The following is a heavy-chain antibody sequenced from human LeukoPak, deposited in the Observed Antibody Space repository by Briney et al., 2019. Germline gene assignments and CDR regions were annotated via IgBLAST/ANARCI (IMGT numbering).Heavy chain of an antibody. CDR1: GDSISSFY. V-gene: IGHV4-59*08. CDR2: LYYSGST. CDR3: ARHPSDILTGWYFDL. Sequence: SETLSLTCTVSGDSISSFYWSWIRQPPGKGLEWIGYLYYSGSTNYNPCLKSRVTISVDTSKNQFSLRLSSVTAADTAVYYCARHPSDILTGWYFDLWGRGTLLTVSS. J-gene: IGHJ2*01. D-gene: IGHD3-9*01.